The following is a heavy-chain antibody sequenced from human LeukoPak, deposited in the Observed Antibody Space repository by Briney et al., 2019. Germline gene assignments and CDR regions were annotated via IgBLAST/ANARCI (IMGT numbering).Heavy chain of an antibody. J-gene: IGHJ5*02. Sequence: GASVKVSYKASGYTFTSYAMHWVRQVPGQRLEWMGWINAGNGNTKYSQKSQGRVTITRDTSASTAYMELSSLRSEDTAVYYCARDPRYCSSTSCYDGGLWFDPWGQGTLVTVSS. V-gene: IGHV1-3*01. CDR3: ARDPRYCSSTSCYDGGLWFDP. D-gene: IGHD2-2*01. CDR2: INAGNGNT. CDR1: GYTFTSYA.